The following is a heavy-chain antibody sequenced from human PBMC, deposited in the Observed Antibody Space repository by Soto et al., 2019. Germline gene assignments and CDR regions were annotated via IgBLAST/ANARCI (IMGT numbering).Heavy chain of an antibody. CDR1: GFTFDDYS. J-gene: IGHJ4*02. D-gene: IGHD4-4*01. CDR3: GRDGSVTDYTYLDY. Sequence: PGGSLRLSCAASGFTFDDYSMHWVRQAPGKGLEWVSLISWDGRSTYYEDSVKGRFTTSRDNTKNSLYLQMNSLTTEDTAFYYCGRDGSVTDYTYLDYWGQGA. V-gene: IGHV3-43*01. CDR2: ISWDGRST.